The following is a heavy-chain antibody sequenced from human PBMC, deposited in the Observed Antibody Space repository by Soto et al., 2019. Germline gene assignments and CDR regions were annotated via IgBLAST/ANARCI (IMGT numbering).Heavy chain of an antibody. D-gene: IGHD4-17*01. V-gene: IGHV1-69*01. Sequence: QVQLVPSGAEVKKPGSSVKVSCKAAGGTFSSYAISWVRPAPGQGLEWMGGIIPIFGTANYAQKFQGRVTITADESTSTAYMELSSLRSEDTAVYYCARAIYGVRIYSYYYGMDVWGQGTTVTVCS. CDR2: IIPIFGTA. J-gene: IGHJ6*02. CDR1: GGTFSSYA. CDR3: ARAIYGVRIYSYYYGMDV.